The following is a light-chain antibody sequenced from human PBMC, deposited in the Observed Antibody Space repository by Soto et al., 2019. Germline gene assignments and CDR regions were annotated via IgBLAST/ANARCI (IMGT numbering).Light chain of an antibody. J-gene: IGLJ3*02. Sequence: QSALTQPAAVSGSPGQSITISCTGSSSDVGDYNYVSWYQQHPGKAPKLLLYELTNRPSGVSNRFSGSKSGNTASLTISGLQAEDDGDYYCNSYTSSTTRVFGGGTKLTVL. V-gene: IGLV2-14*01. CDR3: NSYTSSTTRV. CDR1: SSDVGDYNY. CDR2: ELT.